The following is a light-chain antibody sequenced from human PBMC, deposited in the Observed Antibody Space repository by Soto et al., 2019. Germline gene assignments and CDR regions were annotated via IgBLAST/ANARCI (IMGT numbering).Light chain of an antibody. CDR1: QSATSN. J-gene: IGKJ5*01. Sequence: EIVLTQSPATLSLSPVERATVSCMASQSATSNLAWYQQKPGQAPRLLIYGASTRATGVPVGFSGSGSGTEFTLTISSLQSEDFAVYYCQKYNNWPINFGQGTRLEIK. CDR2: GAS. CDR3: QKYNNWPIN. V-gene: IGKV3-15*01.